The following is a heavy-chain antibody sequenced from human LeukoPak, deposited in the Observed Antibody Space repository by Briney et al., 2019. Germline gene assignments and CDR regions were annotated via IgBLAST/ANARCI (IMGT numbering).Heavy chain of an antibody. CDR3: ATGYSYGRNNAFDI. CDR2: IYYSGGT. J-gene: IGHJ3*02. CDR1: GGSISSGDYY. D-gene: IGHD5-18*01. V-gene: IGHV4-31*03. Sequence: SQTLSLTCTVSGGSISSGDYYWSWIRQHPGKGLEWTGYIYYSGGTYYNPSLKSRVTISVDTSKNQFSLKLSSVTAADTAVYYCATGYSYGRNNAFDIWGQGTMVTVSS.